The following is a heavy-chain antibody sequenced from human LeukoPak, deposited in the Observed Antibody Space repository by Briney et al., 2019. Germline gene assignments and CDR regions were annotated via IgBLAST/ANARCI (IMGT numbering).Heavy chain of an antibody. CDR1: GFTFSSYA. V-gene: IGHV3-23*01. CDR2: ISGSGGST. D-gene: IGHD7-27*01. J-gene: IGHJ3*02. CDR3: ARQDWGQGAFDI. Sequence: GGSLSLSCAASGFTFSSYAMSWVRQAPGKGLEWVSAISGSGGSTYYADSVKGRFTISRDNSKNTLYLQMNSLRAEDTAVYYCARQDWGQGAFDIWGQGTMVTVSS.